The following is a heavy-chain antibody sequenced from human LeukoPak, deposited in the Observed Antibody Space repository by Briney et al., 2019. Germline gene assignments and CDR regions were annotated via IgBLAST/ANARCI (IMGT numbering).Heavy chain of an antibody. J-gene: IGHJ4*02. CDR2: IYHSGYI. CDR1: GYSITNPYY. Sequence: SETLSLTCTVSGYSITNPYYWGWVRQSPGKGLEWIGSIYHSGYIHYNPSLKSRVTISMDTSKNQFSLELTSVTAADTAVYYCARVNGGNSHAYYWGQGTLVTVSS. V-gene: IGHV4-38-2*02. CDR3: ARVNGGNSHAYY. D-gene: IGHD4-23*01.